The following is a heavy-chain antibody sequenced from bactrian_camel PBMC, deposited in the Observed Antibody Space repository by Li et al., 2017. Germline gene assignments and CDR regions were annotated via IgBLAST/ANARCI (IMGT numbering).Heavy chain of an antibody. CDR1: GFTFSSVW. CDR2: IQIDGSST. D-gene: IGHD2*01. Sequence: VQLVESGGGLVQPGGSLRLSCAASGFTFSSVWMNWVRQAPGKGLEWVSYIQIDGSSTSYADSVKGRFTISRDIPKNFLSLQMNSLKPEDTAMYYCAARGPYCYTKLSVRDFTYWGQGTQVTVS. CDR3: AARGPYCYTKLSVRDFTY. J-gene: IGHJ6*01. V-gene: IGHV3S1*01.